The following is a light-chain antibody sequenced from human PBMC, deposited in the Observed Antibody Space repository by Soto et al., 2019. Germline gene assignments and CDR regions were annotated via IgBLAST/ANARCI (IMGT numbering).Light chain of an antibody. CDR1: QSLLHSNGNNY. Sequence: IVVTQSPLSLPVTPGESASISCRSSQSLLHSNGNNYLDWYLQKPGQSPQLLIYLGSNRASGVPDRFSGSGSGTDFTLTISRVXXXXXXIYYCMQTLQTLYAFGQGTKLEIK. V-gene: IGKV2-28*01. J-gene: IGKJ2*01. CDR2: LGS. CDR3: MQTLQTLYA.